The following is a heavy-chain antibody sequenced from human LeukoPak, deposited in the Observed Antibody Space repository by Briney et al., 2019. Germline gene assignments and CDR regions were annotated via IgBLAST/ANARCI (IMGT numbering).Heavy chain of an antibody. CDR3: ARRASGSYPDYFDY. Sequence: SETLSLTCTISGGSSSSYDWSWIRQPPGKGLEWIGYIHYSGSTNYNPSLKSRATISLDTSKNQVSLKLSSVTAADTAVYYCARRASGSYPDYFDYWGQGTLVTISS. CDR1: GGSSSSYD. V-gene: IGHV4-59*08. CDR2: IHYSGST. J-gene: IGHJ4*02. D-gene: IGHD1-26*01.